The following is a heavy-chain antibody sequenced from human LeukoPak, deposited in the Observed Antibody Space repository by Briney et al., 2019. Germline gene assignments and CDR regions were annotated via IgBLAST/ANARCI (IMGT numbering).Heavy chain of an antibody. CDR1: GFTFSNYA. CDR3: ARDGDGGLGSDY. J-gene: IGHJ4*02. Sequence: SGGSLRLSCAMSGFTFSNYAMTWVRQAPGKGLEWVSYISRSSSTIYYADSVKGRFTISRDNAKNSLYLQMNSLRDEDTAVYYCARDGDGGLGSDYWGQGTLVTV. V-gene: IGHV3-48*02. CDR2: ISRSSSTI. D-gene: IGHD3-16*01.